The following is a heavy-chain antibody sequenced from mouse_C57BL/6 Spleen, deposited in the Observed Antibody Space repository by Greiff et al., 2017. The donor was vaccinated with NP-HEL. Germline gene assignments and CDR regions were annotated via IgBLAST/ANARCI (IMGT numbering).Heavy chain of an antibody. CDR1: GYTFTSYW. CDR2: IHPNSGST. CDR3: ARSEKPAWFAY. Sequence: ESGAELVKPGASVKLSCKASGYTFTSYWMHWVKQRPGQGLEWIGMIHPNSGSTNYNEKFKSKATLTVDRSSSTAYMQLSSLTSEDSAVYYCARSEKPAWFAYWGQGTLVTVSA. V-gene: IGHV1-64*01. J-gene: IGHJ3*01.